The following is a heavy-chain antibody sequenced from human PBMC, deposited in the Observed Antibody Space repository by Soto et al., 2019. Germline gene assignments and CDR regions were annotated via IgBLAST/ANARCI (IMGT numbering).Heavy chain of an antibody. CDR3: AKAMYYYGSGKVYYYYYMDV. D-gene: IGHD3-10*01. J-gene: IGHJ6*03. V-gene: IGHV3-23*01. Sequence: EVQLLESGGGLVQPGGSLRLSCAASGFTFSSYAMSWVRQAPGKGLEWVSAISGSGGSTYYADSVKGRFTISRDHSKNTLYLQMNSLRAEDTAVYYCAKAMYYYGSGKVYYYYYMDVWGKGTTVTVSS. CDR1: GFTFSSYA. CDR2: ISGSGGST.